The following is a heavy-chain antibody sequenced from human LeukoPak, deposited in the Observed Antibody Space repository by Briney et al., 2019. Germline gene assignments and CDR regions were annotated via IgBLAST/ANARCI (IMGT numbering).Heavy chain of an antibody. CDR2: LSNGGTKK. CDR1: GFTFSSYA. V-gene: IGHV3-30*18. CDR3: TKDRATDVPEYFQY. J-gene: IGHJ1*01. D-gene: IGHD1-26*01. Sequence: PGGSLRLSCAASGFTFSSYAMHGVRQAPGEGLEGVVVLSNGGTKKYYADSVDGLFTISRDNTQNPVSLQMNSLRAEDTAVYYCTKDRATDVPEYFQYWGPGTLVTVSS.